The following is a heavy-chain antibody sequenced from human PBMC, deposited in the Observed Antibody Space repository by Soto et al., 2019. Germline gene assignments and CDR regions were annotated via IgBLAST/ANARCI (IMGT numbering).Heavy chain of an antibody. CDR3: AHRYGGNYYRWYFDS. J-gene: IGHJ4*02. CDR2: ISWKDEK. CDR1: GFSLSTSGAG. Sequence: QITLKESGPTLVTPTQTLTMTCTFSGFSLSTSGAGVGWNRQSPGKAPEWLALISWKDEKRYNPGLKSRLTITKDTSKNQVVLTMTNLDPVDTATYFCAHRYGGNYYRWYFDSWGQGTLVTVSS. D-gene: IGHD1-26*01. V-gene: IGHV2-5*01.